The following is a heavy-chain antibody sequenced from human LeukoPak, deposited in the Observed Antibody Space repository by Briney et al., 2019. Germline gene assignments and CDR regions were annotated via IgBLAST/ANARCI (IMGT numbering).Heavy chain of an antibody. J-gene: IGHJ4*02. CDR3: ARHRGYSYGNPSFDY. Sequence: SETLSLTCTVSGGSISSNSWSWIRQPPGKGLEWIGYIYYNGSTNYNPSLKSRVTISVDTSKRQFSLKLSSVTATDTAVYYCARHRGYSYGNPSFDYWGQGTLVTVSS. V-gene: IGHV4-59*08. CDR2: IYYNGST. CDR1: GGSISSNS. D-gene: IGHD5-18*01.